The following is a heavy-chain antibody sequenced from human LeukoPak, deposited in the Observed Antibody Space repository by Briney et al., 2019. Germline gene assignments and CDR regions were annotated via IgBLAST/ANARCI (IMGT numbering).Heavy chain of an antibody. J-gene: IGHJ4*02. Sequence: SEILTRTGTVTGGSIKVSRWGWNPQPAGKVLRWVGRIYTSGSTNYNPSRKSRVTMSVDTSKNQFSLKLSSVTAADTAVYCCASSHYDSSGFDYWGQGTLVTVSS. CDR1: GGSIKVSR. CDR3: ASSHYDSSGFDY. CDR2: IYTSGST. V-gene: IGHV4-4*07. D-gene: IGHD3-22*01.